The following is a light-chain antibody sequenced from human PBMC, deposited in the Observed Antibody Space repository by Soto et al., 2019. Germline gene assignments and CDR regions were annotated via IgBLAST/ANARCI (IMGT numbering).Light chain of an antibody. Sequence: EIVLTQSPATLSLSPGERATLSCRASQSVSSYLAWYQQKPGQAPRLLIYDASNRATGSTARFSGSGSGTDFTLTISSLEPEDFAVYYCQQRSNWPYTFGQGTKLEIK. CDR1: QSVSSY. V-gene: IGKV3-11*01. CDR2: DAS. J-gene: IGKJ2*01. CDR3: QQRSNWPYT.